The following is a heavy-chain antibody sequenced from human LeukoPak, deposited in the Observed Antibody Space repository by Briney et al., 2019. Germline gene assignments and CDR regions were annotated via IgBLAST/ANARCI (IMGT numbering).Heavy chain of an antibody. CDR2: ISAYNGNT. V-gene: IGHV1-18*04. CDR3: ARVGYYDYIWGSYRYRKFDY. CDR1: GYTFTGYY. D-gene: IGHD3-16*02. Sequence: ASVKVSCRASGYTFTGYYMHWVRQAPGQGLELMGWISAYNGNTNYAQKLQGRVTMTTDTSTSTAYMELRSLRSDDTAVYYCARVGYYDYIWGSYRYRKFDYWGQGTLVTVSS. J-gene: IGHJ4*02.